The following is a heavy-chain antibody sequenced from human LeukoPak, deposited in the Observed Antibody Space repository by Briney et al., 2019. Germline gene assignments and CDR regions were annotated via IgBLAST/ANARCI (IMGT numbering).Heavy chain of an antibody. D-gene: IGHD5-24*01. Sequence: PGGSLRLSCAPSGFTSSDYSINWVRQTPEKGLEWISYIGIDSGNTNYADSVKGRFTISGDKAKNSLYLQMNSLRVEGTAVYYCARDYKYAFDNWGQGTLVTVSS. CDR3: ARDYKYAFDN. CDR1: GFTSSDYS. V-gene: IGHV3-48*01. CDR2: IGIDSGNT. J-gene: IGHJ4*02.